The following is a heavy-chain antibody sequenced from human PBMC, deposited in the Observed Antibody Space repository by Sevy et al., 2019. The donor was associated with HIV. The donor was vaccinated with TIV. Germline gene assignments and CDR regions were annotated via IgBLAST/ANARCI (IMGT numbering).Heavy chain of an antibody. CDR3: AKGSGYYDFWSGYRYYYYYGMDV. V-gene: IGHV3-30*18. J-gene: IGHJ6*02. CDR1: GFTFSSYG. Sequence: GGSLRLSCAASGFTFSSYGMHWVRQAPGKGLEWVAVISYDGSNKYYADSVKGRFTISRDNSMNTPYLQMNSLRAEDTAVYYCAKGSGYYDFWSGYRYYYYYGMDVWGQGTTVTVSS. D-gene: IGHD3-3*01. CDR2: ISYDGSNK.